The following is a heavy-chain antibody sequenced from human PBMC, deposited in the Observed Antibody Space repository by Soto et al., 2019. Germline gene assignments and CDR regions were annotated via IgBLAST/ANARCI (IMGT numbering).Heavy chain of an antibody. V-gene: IGHV3-53*02. J-gene: IGHJ4*02. D-gene: IGHD6-6*01. Sequence: EVQLVETGGGWIQPGGSLRLSCAASGFTVSGNYMSWVRQAPGKGLEWVSVIYNGGGTYYADSVKGRFTISRDHSKNTLDLQMNSLSAEGTAVYYCAGTRGSSYDYWGQGTLVTVSS. CDR3: AGTRGSSYDY. CDR1: GFTVSGNY. CDR2: IYNGGGT.